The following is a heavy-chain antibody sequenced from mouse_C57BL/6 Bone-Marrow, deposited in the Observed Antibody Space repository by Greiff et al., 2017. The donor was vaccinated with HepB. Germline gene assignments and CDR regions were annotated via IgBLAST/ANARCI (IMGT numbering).Heavy chain of an antibody. D-gene: IGHD1-2*01. CDR1: GFTFSSYG. CDR3: ASHNHSRIYGCFVF. J-gene: IGHJ2*01. V-gene: IGHV5-6*02. CDR2: ISSGGSYT. Sequence: DVMLVESGGDLVKPGGSLKLSCAASGFTFSSYGMSWVRQTPDKRLEWVATISSGGSYTYYPDSVKGRFTISRDNAKNTLYLQMSSLKSEETAMYYCASHNHSRIYGCFVFWGPGTPLSLSP.